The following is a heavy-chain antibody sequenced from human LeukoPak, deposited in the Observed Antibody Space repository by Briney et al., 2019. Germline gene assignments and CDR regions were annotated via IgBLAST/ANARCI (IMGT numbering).Heavy chain of an antibody. Sequence: PPETLSLTCTVSGGSISSGSYYWGWIRQPPGKGLQWIGSIYYSGITNYNPSLKSRVTISVDTSKNQFSLKLSSVTAADTAVYYCARRDTSSGYYVFIYWGQGTLVTVSS. J-gene: IGHJ4*02. D-gene: IGHD3-22*01. CDR2: IYYSGIT. CDR1: GGSISSGSYY. CDR3: ARRDTSSGYYVFIY. V-gene: IGHV4-39*01.